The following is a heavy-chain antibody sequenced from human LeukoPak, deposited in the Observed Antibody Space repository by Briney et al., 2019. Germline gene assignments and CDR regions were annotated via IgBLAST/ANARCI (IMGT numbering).Heavy chain of an antibody. CDR3: AKDSSNEDAFDY. J-gene: IGHJ4*02. V-gene: IGHV3-9*01. D-gene: IGHD2-15*01. CDR2: ISWNSGSI. Sequence: GRSLRLSCAASGFTFDDYAMHWVRQAPGKGLEWVSGISWNSGSIGYADSVKGRFTISRDNAKNSLYLQMNSLRAEDTALYCCAKDSSNEDAFDYWGQGTLVTVSS. CDR1: GFTFDDYA.